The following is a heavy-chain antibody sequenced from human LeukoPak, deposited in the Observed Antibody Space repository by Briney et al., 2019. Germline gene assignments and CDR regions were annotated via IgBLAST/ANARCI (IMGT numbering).Heavy chain of an antibody. J-gene: IGHJ4*02. CDR1: ELTFSDYY. Sequence: GGSLRLSCTASELTFSDYYVDWVRQAPGKGLEWVSTISGSGDSTYYADSVKGRFTISRDNSKNTLHLQMNSLRAEDTAVYYCAKGGTGYCSRTSCLYYFDYWGQGTLVTVSS. D-gene: IGHD2-2*01. CDR3: AKGGTGYCSRTSCLYYFDY. V-gene: IGHV3-23*01. CDR2: ISGSGDST.